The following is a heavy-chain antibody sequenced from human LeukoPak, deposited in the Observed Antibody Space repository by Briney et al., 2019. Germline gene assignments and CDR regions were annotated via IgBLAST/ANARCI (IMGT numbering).Heavy chain of an antibody. D-gene: IGHD5-24*01. CDR1: GFTFSNRN. J-gene: IGHJ4*02. Sequence: PGGSLRLSCAASGFTFSNRNMDWVRQAPGKGLEWVSSISTSSSYIYYADSVKGRFTISRDNSRNTVYLQMNSLRAEDTAVYYCAKDLQKRWLQFKSDGGFDYWGQGTLVTVSS. CDR3: AKDLQKRWLQFKSDGGFDY. CDR2: ISTSSSYI. V-gene: IGHV3-21*01.